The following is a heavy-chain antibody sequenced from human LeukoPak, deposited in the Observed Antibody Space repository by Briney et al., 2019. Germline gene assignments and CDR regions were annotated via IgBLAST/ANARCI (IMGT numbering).Heavy chain of an antibody. Sequence: PSETLSLTCTISGGSITSYYWSWIRQPPGKGLKWIGYIYYSGNTNYNPSLKSRVTISVDTSKNEFSLQLTSVTAADTAVYYCARGSGWLPDCWGQGTLVTVSS. V-gene: IGHV4-59*01. CDR3: ARGSGWLPDC. CDR2: IYYSGNT. CDR1: GGSITSYY. D-gene: IGHD6-19*01. J-gene: IGHJ4*02.